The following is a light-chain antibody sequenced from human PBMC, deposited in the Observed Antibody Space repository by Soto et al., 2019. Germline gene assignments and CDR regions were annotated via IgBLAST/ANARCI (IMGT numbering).Light chain of an antibody. CDR3: KKYNNWPKT. Sequence: EIVMTQSPANLSVSTGEGATLSCRASQTVTINLAWYQQKPGQAPRLLIYGASTRATGIPARFSGSGSGTEFTLTITSLQSEDFAVYYCKKYNNWPKTFGQGTXVDIK. J-gene: IGKJ1*01. V-gene: IGKV3-15*01. CDR2: GAS. CDR1: QTVTIN.